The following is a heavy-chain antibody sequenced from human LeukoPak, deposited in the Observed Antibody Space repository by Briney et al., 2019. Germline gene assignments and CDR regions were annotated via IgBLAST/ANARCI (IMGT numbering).Heavy chain of an antibody. Sequence: GGPLRLSCAASGFTFSSYWMSWVRQAPGKGLEWVANIKQDGSEKYYVGSVKGRFTISRDNAKNSLYLQMNSLRAEDTAVYYCARDEYSGSYYPDYWGQGTLVTVSS. CDR1: GFTFSSYW. D-gene: IGHD1-26*01. J-gene: IGHJ4*02. CDR2: IKQDGSEK. V-gene: IGHV3-7*01. CDR3: ARDEYSGSYYPDY.